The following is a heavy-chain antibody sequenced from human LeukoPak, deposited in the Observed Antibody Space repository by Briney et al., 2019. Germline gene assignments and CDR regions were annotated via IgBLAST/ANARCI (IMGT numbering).Heavy chain of an antibody. V-gene: IGHV1-69*04. CDR2: IIPILGIA. Sequence: ASVKVSCKASGGTFSSYAISWVRQAPGQGLEWMGRIIPILGIANYAQKFQGRVTITADKSTSTAYMELSSLRSEDTAVYYCAREEQDYSSSYYFDYWGQGTLVTVSS. D-gene: IGHD6-13*01. CDR3: AREEQDYSSSYYFDY. CDR1: GGTFSSYA. J-gene: IGHJ4*02.